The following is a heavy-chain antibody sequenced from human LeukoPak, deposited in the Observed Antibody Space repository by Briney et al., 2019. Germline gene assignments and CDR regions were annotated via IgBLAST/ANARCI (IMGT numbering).Heavy chain of an antibody. V-gene: IGHV1-2*06. CDR2: INPNSGNT. CDR3: ARDYCSSTSCLFDY. CDR1: GYTFTGYH. J-gene: IGHJ4*02. Sequence: ASVTVSCKASGYTFTGYHMHWVRQAPGQGLEWMGRINPNSGNTNYAQKFQGRVTMTRDTSISTAYMELSRLRSDDTAVFYCARDYCSSTSCLFDYWGQGTLVTVSS. D-gene: IGHD2-2*01.